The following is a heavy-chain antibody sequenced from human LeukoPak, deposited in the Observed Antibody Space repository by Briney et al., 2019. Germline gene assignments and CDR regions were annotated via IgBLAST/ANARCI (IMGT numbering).Heavy chain of an antibody. CDR2: VNPNNGDT. J-gene: IGHJ5*01. CDR1: GYMFVGYH. V-gene: IGHV1-2*02. D-gene: IGHD3-16*01. Sequence: ASVKVSCKASGYMFVGYHMKWVRQAPGQGLEWMGWVNPNNGDTNYAPKFQGRVILTRDPSISTAYLELTSLKFDDTAVYYCTRGGSWFDSWGQGSLVTVSS. CDR3: TRGGSWFDS.